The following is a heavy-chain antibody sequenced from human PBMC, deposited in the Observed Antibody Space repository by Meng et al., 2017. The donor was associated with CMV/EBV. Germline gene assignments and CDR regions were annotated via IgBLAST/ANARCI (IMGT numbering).Heavy chain of an antibody. CDR2: MNPNSGNT. J-gene: IGHJ5*02. D-gene: IGHD3-3*01. CDR1: GYTFTSYA. CDR3: ARGRGLRCLEWLLSSSFDP. Sequence: ASVKVSCKASGYTFTSYAINWVRQATGQGLEWMGWMNPNSGNTGYAQKFQGRVTMTRNTSISTAYMELSSLRSEDTAVYYWARGRGLRCLEWLLSSSFDPWGQGTLVTVS. V-gene: IGHV1-8*01.